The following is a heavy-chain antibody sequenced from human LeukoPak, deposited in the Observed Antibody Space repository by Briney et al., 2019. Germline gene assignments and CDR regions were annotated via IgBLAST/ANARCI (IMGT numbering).Heavy chain of an antibody. J-gene: IGHJ4*02. CDR2: IYYSGST. D-gene: IGHD2-15*01. Sequence: SETLSLTCTVSGGSISSGDYYWRWIRQPPGKGLEWIGYIYYSGSTYYNPSLKNRVTITVETSKNQFSLKLSSVTAADTAVYYCARIVGYWNYFDYWGQGTLVTVSS. CDR3: ARIVGYWNYFDY. CDR1: GGSISSGDYY. V-gene: IGHV4-30-4*08.